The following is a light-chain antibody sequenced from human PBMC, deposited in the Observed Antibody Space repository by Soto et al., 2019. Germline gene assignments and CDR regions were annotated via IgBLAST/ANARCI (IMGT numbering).Light chain of an antibody. CDR3: QQYGSSPYT. CDR1: QSVSSSY. J-gene: IGKJ2*01. CDR2: GAS. Sequence: ESVLTQSPGTLSLSPGERATLSCRASQSVSSSYLAWYQQKPGQAPRLLIYGASSMATGIPDRFSGSGSGTDFTLTISRLEPADFAVYYCQQYGSSPYTFGQGTKLEIK. V-gene: IGKV3-20*01.